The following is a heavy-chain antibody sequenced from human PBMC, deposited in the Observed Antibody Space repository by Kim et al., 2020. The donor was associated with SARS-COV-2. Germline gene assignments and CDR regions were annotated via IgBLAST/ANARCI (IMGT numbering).Heavy chain of an antibody. Sequence: GGSLRLSCAASGFTFSSYAMSWVRQAPGKGLEWVSAISGSGGSTYYADSVKGRFTISRDNSKNTLYLQMNSLRAEDTAVYYCAKPVGRHYDSSGTIDYWGQGTLVTVSS. J-gene: IGHJ4*02. CDR3: AKPVGRHYDSSGTIDY. CDR1: GFTFSSYA. D-gene: IGHD3-22*01. CDR2: ISGSGGST. V-gene: IGHV3-23*01.